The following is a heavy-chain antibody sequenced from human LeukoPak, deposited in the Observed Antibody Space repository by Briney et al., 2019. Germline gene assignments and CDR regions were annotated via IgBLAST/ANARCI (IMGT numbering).Heavy chain of an antibody. D-gene: IGHD3-9*01. Sequence: SETLSLTCTVSGGSISSSRYSWGWIRQPPGKGLEWIGSIYYRGSTYYNPSLNSRVTISVDTSKNQFSLKLSSVTAADTAVYYCARHRRGNYDILTGSNPLFDYWGQGTLVTVSS. J-gene: IGHJ4*02. CDR1: GGSISSSRYS. CDR3: ARHRRGNYDILTGSNPLFDY. CDR2: IYYRGST. V-gene: IGHV4-39*01.